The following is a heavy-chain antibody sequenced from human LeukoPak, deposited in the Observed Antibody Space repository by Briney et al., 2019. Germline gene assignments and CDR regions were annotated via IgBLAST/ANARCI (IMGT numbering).Heavy chain of an antibody. D-gene: IGHD6-13*01. J-gene: IGHJ2*01. CDR1: GGSTSSSSYY. V-gene: IGHV4-39*07. CDR3: ARSPQYIAAAGGRWYFDL. CDR2: IYYSGST. Sequence: PSETLSLTCTVSGGSTSSSSYYWGWIRQPPGKGLEWIGSIYYSGSTYYNPSLKSRVTISVDTSKNQFSLKLSSVTAADTAVYYCARSPQYIAAAGGRWYFDLWGRGTLVTVSS.